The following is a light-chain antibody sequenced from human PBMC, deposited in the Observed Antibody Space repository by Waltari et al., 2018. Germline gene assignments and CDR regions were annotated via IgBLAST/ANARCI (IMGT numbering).Light chain of an antibody. V-gene: IGKV2-28*01. CDR3: MQGLQTPYT. Sequence: DIVMTQSPLSLPVTPGEPASISCRSSQSLLHRNGYNYLDWYLQKPGQSPQLLISLGSNRASGVPDRFSGSGSGTDFTLKISRVEAEDVGLYYCMQGLQTPYTFGQGTKLEIK. CDR2: LGS. CDR1: QSLLHRNGYNY. J-gene: IGKJ2*01.